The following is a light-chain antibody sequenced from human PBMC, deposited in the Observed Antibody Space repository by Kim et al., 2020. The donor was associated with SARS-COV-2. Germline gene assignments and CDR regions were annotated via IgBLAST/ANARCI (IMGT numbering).Light chain of an antibody. V-gene: IGLV4-69*01. Sequence: ASVKLTCTLSSGHSSNPIAWHQQQAENGPRYLMTVKSDGSHTRGDGIPDRFSGSSSGAERYLMISGLQSDDEADYYCQTWGTGIWVFGGGTTLTVL. CDR1: SGHSSNP. CDR2: VKSDGSH. J-gene: IGLJ3*02. CDR3: QTWGTGIWV.